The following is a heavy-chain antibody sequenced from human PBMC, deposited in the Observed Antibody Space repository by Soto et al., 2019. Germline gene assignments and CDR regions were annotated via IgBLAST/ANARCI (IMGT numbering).Heavy chain of an antibody. V-gene: IGHV3-64D*06. CDR1: GFTFSSYA. D-gene: IGHD3-22*01. CDR3: VKDRVVITGWFDP. CDR2: ISSNGGST. Sequence: PGGSLRLSCSASGFTFSSYAMHWVRQAPGKGLEYVSAISSNGGSTHYADSVKGRFTISRDNSKNTLYLQMSSLRAEDTAVYYCVKDRVVITGWFDPWGQGTLVTVSS. J-gene: IGHJ5*02.